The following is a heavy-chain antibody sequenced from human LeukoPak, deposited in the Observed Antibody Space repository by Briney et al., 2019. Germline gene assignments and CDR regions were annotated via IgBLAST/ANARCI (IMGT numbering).Heavy chain of an antibody. Sequence: SVKASCKASGGTFSSYAISWVRQATGQGLEWMGRIIPIFGTANYAQKFQGRVTITTDESTSTAYMELSSLRSEDTAVYYCARDDSGGYYPFDYWGQGTLVTVSS. V-gene: IGHV1-69*05. CDR2: IIPIFGTA. CDR3: ARDDSGGYYPFDY. D-gene: IGHD3-22*01. J-gene: IGHJ4*02. CDR1: GGTFSSYA.